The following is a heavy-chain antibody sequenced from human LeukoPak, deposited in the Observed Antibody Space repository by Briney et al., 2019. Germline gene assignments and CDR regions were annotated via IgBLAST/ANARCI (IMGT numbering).Heavy chain of an antibody. CDR2: IIPILGIA. CDR1: GGTFSSYA. J-gene: IGHJ4*02. V-gene: IGHV1-69*04. Sequence: GASVKVSCKASGGTFSSYAISWMRQAPGQGLEWMGRIIPILGIANYAQKFQGRVTITADKSTSTAYMELSSLRSEDTAVYYCARAEWTYYYDSSPHDYWGQGTLVTVSS. D-gene: IGHD3-22*01. CDR3: ARAEWTYYYDSSPHDY.